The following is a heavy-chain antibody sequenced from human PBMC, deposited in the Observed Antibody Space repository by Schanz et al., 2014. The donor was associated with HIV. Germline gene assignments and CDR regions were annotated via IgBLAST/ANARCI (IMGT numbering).Heavy chain of an antibody. CDR1: GFTFSSHG. D-gene: IGHD3-22*01. Sequence: QVQLVESGGGVVQPGRSLRLSCAASGFTFSSHGMHWVRQAPGKGLEWVAVIWYDGTDKYYAGSVKGRFTISRDNSKNTLFLQMNSLRAEDTAVYFCAKDVVIGYYESSGYYPDHWGQGTLVTVSS. V-gene: IGHV3-33*06. CDR3: AKDVVIGYYESSGYYPDH. CDR2: IWYDGTDK. J-gene: IGHJ5*02.